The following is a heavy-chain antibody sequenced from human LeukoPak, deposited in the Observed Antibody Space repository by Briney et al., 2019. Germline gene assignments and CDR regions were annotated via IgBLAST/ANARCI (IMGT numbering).Heavy chain of an antibody. CDR2: IRYDGSNK. J-gene: IGHJ4*02. D-gene: IGHD2-21*02. Sequence: GGSLRLSCAASGFTFSSYGMHWVRQAPGKGLEWVAFIRYDGSNKYYADSVKGRITISRDNSKNTLYLQMNSLRAEDTAVYYCAKDRLIVVVTASFDYWGQGTLVTVSS. CDR3: AKDRLIVVVTASFDY. CDR1: GFTFSSYG. V-gene: IGHV3-30*02.